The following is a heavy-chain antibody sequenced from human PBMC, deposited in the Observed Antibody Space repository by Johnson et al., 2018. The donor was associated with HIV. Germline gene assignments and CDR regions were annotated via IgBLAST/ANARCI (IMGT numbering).Heavy chain of an antibody. CDR1: GFTFSSYA. CDR2: ISYDGSNK. D-gene: IGHD1-26*01. CDR3: ARDRVGATPRTGYDAFDI. Sequence: QVQLVESGGGLVQPGRSLRLSCAASGFTFSSYAMYWVRQAPGKGLEWVAVISYDGSNKYYADSVKGRFTISRDNSRNTLYLQMNSLRAEDTALYYCARDRVGATPRTGYDAFDIWGQGTMVTVSS. V-gene: IGHV3-30-3*01. J-gene: IGHJ3*02.